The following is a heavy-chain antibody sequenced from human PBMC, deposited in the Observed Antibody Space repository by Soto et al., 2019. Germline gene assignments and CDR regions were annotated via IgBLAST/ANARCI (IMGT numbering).Heavy chain of an antibody. Sequence: GKVSCKASGYSFTNNDVSWVRQATGQGLEWMGWMNPGSGDTGYAQKFQGRVTMTRDISIATAYMELSSLRSDDTAIYYCARMATFGSLNWFDPWGQGXLVTVYS. CDR3: ARMATFGSLNWFDP. D-gene: IGHD3-16*01. J-gene: IGHJ5*02. CDR1: GYSFTNND. V-gene: IGHV1-8*01. CDR2: MNPGSGDT.